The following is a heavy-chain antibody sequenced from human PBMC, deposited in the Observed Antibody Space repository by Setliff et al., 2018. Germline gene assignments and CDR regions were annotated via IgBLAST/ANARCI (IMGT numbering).Heavy chain of an antibody. CDR2: INPSGGST. V-gene: IGHV1-46*01. D-gene: IGHD6-19*01. Sequence: ASVKVSCKASGYTFTGYYMHWVRQAPGQGLEWMGIINPSGGSTSYAQKFQGRVTMTRDTSTSTVYMELSSLRPEDTAVYYCARRVRIAVLHLYYFEYWGQGTLVTVSS. CDR1: GYTFTGYY. J-gene: IGHJ4*02. CDR3: ARRVRIAVLHLYYFEY.